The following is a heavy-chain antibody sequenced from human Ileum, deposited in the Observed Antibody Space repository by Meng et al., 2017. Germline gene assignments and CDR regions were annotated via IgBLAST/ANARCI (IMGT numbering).Heavy chain of an antibody. D-gene: IGHD6-19*01. Sequence: GSLRLSCTVSGGSITSDFWSWLRQPPGKGLEWIAWISYSGRTNYNPSLKSRVAISMDRSKSQFSLNLSSVTAADTAIYYCAREPLVAGTFGWFDPWGQGSLVTSPQ. CDR1: GGSITSDF. J-gene: IGHJ5*02. CDR3: AREPLVAGTFGWFDP. V-gene: IGHV4-59*01. CDR2: ISYSGRT.